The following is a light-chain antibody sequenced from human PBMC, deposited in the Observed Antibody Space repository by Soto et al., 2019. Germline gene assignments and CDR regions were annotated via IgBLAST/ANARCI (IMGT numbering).Light chain of an antibody. CDR2: EVS. Sequence: QSALTQPASVSGSPGQSITISCIGTSSDVGGYNYVAWYQQHPGKAPKLMIYEVSNRPSGVSNRFSGSKSGNTASLTISGLQAEDEADYYCSSYTSSSTLYVFGTGTRSPS. J-gene: IGLJ1*01. CDR3: SSYTSSSTLYV. V-gene: IGLV2-14*01. CDR1: SSDVGGYNY.